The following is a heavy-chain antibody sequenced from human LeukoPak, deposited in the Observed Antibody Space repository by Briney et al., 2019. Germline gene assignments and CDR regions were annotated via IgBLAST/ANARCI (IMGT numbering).Heavy chain of an antibody. J-gene: IGHJ4*02. V-gene: IGHV4-39*07. CDR1: GDSVITDDYF. CDR3: ARSTVVTPYFDY. Sequence: SETLSLTCIVSGDSVITDDYFWGWVRQPPGKALEWLGSTYRIPPLKSRVTISVDTSRNQFSLRLSSVAAADTAVYYCARSTVVTPYFDYWGQGTLVTVSS. D-gene: IGHD4-23*01. CDR2: T.